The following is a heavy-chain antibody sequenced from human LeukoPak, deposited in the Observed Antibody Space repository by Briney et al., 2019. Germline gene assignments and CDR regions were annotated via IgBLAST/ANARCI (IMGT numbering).Heavy chain of an antibody. J-gene: IGHJ4*02. D-gene: IGHD1-1*01. Sequence: GGSLRLSCAASGFTFSSYWMSWVRQAPGKGLQYVSGISMNVQTTYYAGSVKGRFTISRDSSKNTVYLQMNSLTAEDTAVYYCVREGLERRTNFDYWGQGTLVSVSS. CDR2: ISMNVQTT. V-gene: IGHV3-64D*06. CDR3: VREGLERRTNFDY. CDR1: GFTFSSYW.